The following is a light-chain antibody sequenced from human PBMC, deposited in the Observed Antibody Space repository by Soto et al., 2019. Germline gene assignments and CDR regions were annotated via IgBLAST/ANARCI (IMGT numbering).Light chain of an antibody. V-gene: IGKV3-15*01. CDR1: QSVGTK. CDR3: HQYGSSPST. J-gene: IGKJ1*01. CDR2: GAS. Sequence: IVMTQSPATLSVSPGERANLSCRASQSVGTKLAWYQQTPGQAPRLLIYGASNRATGVPARISGSGSGTDFTLTISRLEPEDFAIYYCHQYGSSPSTFGQGTKVDIK.